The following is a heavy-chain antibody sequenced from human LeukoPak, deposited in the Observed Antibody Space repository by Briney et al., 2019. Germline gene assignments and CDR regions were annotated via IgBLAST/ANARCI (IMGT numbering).Heavy chain of an antibody. CDR2: INPNSGGT. Sequence: ASVKVSCEASGYTFTGYYIHWVRQAPGQGLEWMGWINPNSGGTNYAQKFQGRVTMTRDTSISTAYMELSRLKSDDTAVYYCARGSFSADAPLVLDYFHHWGQGTLVTVSS. J-gene: IGHJ1*01. D-gene: IGHD5-18*01. CDR3: ARGSFSADAPLVLDYFHH. V-gene: IGHV1-2*02. CDR1: GYTFTGYY.